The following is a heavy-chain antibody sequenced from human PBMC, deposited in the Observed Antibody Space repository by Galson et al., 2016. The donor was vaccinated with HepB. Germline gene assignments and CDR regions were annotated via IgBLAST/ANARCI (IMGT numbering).Heavy chain of an antibody. D-gene: IGHD3-22*01. CDR1: GYSFTDYY. CDR2: INPKSGGT. Sequence: SVKVSCKASGYSFTDYYIHWVRQAPGQGLEWMGWINPKSGGTNYAQKFQGWVTLTRDTSISTAYMEVRGLASDDTAIYFCARTNHYDRSGSLDYWGQGTLVTASS. J-gene: IGHJ4*02. CDR3: ARTNHYDRSGSLDY. V-gene: IGHV1-2*04.